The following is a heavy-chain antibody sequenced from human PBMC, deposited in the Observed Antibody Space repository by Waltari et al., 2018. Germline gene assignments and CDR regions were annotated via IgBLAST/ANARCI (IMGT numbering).Heavy chain of an antibody. CDR1: GSPVRTNS. Sequence: EVQLVESGGGLIKPGGSLRVSCAASGSPVRTNSISWVRQAPGKGLEWVSLFHSGGSTHYADSVKGRFIISRDNSKNTVYLQMNSLRAEDTAMYYCAGDLYGATNPDWGQGTLVTVSS. D-gene: IGHD2-8*01. CDR2: FHSGGST. J-gene: IGHJ4*02. CDR3: AGDLYGATNPD. V-gene: IGHV3-53*01.